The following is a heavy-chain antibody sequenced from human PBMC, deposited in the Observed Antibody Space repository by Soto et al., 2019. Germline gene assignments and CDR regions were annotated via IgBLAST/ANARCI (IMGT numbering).Heavy chain of an antibody. CDR1: GGSFSGYY. J-gene: IGHJ5*02. V-gene: IGHV4-34*01. CDR3: ARRRPDIVVVPAAKRQGWLEP. CDR2: INHSGST. D-gene: IGHD2-2*01. Sequence: PSETLSLTGAVYGGSFSGYYWSWIRQPPGKGLEWIGEINHSGSTNYNPSLKSRVTISVDTAKNQFSLKLSSVTAADTAVYYCARRRPDIVVVPAAKRQGWLEPWGQGTLVIVSS.